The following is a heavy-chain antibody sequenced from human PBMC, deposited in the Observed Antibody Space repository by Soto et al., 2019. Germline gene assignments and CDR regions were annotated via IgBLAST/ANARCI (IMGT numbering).Heavy chain of an antibody. Sequence: AGVKVPCKDSGYTFTINRIGCVRQAPGQGLEWMGWTNAYNGNTTHAQQIQGTVTLTTDTSTRTAYTDLRRLRADDTAVYYCARISSASPGWLPGYWGQGTSVTVSS. CDR1: GYTFTINR. D-gene: IGHD2-2*01. CDR3: ARISSASPGWLPGY. J-gene: IGHJ4*02. V-gene: IGHV1-18*04. CDR2: TNAYNGNT.